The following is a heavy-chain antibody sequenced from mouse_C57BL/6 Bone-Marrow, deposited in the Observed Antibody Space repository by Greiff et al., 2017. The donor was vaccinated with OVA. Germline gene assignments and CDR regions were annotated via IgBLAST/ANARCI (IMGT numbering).Heavy chain of an antibody. J-gene: IGHJ2*01. Sequence: DVKLVESEGGLVQPGSSMKLSCTASGFTFSDYYMAWVRQVPEKGLEWVANINYDGSSTYYLDSLKSRFIISRDNAKNILYLQMSSLKSEDTATYYCARGYDYGSSLDYWGQGTTLTVSS. CDR2: INYDGSST. CDR3: ARGYDYGSSLDY. CDR1: GFTFSDYY. D-gene: IGHD1-1*01. V-gene: IGHV5-16*01.